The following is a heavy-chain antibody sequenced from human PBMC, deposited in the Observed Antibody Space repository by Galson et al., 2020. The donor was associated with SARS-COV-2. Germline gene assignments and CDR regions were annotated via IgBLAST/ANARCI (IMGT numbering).Heavy chain of an antibody. V-gene: IGHV3-30*04. J-gene: IGHJ6*02. CDR1: GFTFSSYA. CDR3: ARAARGNYYYGMDV. CDR2: ISYDGSNK. Sequence: ISCAASGFTFSSYAMHWVRQAPGKGLEWVAVISYDGSNKYYADSVKGRFTISRDNSKNTLYLQMNSLRAEDTAVYYCARAARGNYYYGMDVWGQGTTVTVSS.